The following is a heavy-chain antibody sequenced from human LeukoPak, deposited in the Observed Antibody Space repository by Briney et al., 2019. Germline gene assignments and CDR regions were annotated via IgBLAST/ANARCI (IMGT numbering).Heavy chain of an antibody. CDR2: ISYDGSNK. Sequence: PGGSLRLSCAASGFTFSSYAMHWVRQAPGKGLEWVAVISYDGSNKYYADSVKGRFTISRDNSKNTLYLQMNSLRAEDTAVYYCASLGITGTTAKSFDYWGQGTLVTVSS. CDR1: GFTFSSYA. J-gene: IGHJ4*02. V-gene: IGHV3-30*04. CDR3: ASLGITGTTAKSFDY. D-gene: IGHD1-20*01.